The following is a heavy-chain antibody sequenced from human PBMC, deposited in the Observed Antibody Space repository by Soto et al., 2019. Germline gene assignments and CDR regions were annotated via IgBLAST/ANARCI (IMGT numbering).Heavy chain of an antibody. CDR3: ATRSDYGEPYYYYGMDV. Sequence: GQSLKISGKGSGCSFTSYWISWVRHMTGKGLEWMGRIDPSDSYTNYSPSFQGHVTISADKSISTTYLQWSSLKASDTAMYYCATRSDYGEPYYYYGMDVWGQGTTVTVSS. J-gene: IGHJ6*02. CDR1: GCSFTSYW. CDR2: IDPSDSYT. V-gene: IGHV5-10-1*01. D-gene: IGHD4-17*01.